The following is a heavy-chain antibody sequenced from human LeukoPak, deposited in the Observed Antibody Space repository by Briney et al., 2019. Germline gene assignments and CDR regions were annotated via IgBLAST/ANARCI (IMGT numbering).Heavy chain of an antibody. CDR2: ISSSSSYI. V-gene: IGHV3-21*01. CDR3: ARAGEGATVY. Sequence: GGSLRLSCAASGFTFSSYSMNWVRQAPGKGLEWVSSISSSSSYIYYADSVKGRFTISRDNAENSLYLQMNSLRAEDTAVYYCARAGEGATVYWGQGTLVTASS. J-gene: IGHJ4*02. D-gene: IGHD1-26*01. CDR1: GFTFSSYS.